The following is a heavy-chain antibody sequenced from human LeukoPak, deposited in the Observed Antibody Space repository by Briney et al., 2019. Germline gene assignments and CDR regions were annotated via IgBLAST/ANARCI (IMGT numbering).Heavy chain of an antibody. CDR2: ISGSGGST. Sequence: GGSLRLSCAASGFTFSSYGMSWVRQAPGKGLEWVSSISGSGGSTYYADSVKGRFTISRDNSKNTLYLQMNSLRAEDTAVYYCAKNSRLLWFGGEDYWGQGTLVTVSS. CDR3: AKNSRLLWFGGEDY. J-gene: IGHJ4*02. V-gene: IGHV3-23*01. CDR1: GFTFSSYG. D-gene: IGHD3-10*01.